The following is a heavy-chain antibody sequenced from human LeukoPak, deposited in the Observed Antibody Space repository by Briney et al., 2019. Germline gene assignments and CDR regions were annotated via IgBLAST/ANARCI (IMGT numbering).Heavy chain of an antibody. CDR2: IGTASDT. CDR1: GFTFSSFD. D-gene: IGHD1-1*01. CDR3: ARGPARGKYYYMDD. Sequence: GGSLRLSCAASGFTFSSFDVHWVRQPTGQGLEWVLTIGTASDTYYPGPVEGRFTLSRDNAKKALYLQMNSLTAADTAVYYCARGPARGKYYYMDDWGKGTTVTVSS. V-gene: IGHV3-13*01. J-gene: IGHJ6*03.